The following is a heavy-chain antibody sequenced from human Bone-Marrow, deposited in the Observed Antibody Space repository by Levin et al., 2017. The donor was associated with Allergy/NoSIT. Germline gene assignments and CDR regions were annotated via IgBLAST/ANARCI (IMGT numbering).Heavy chain of an antibody. V-gene: IGHV3-7*01. J-gene: IGHJ6*02. CDR1: GFTFSSYW. CDR3: ARDQGPYYDFWSGYLPPDYYGMDG. Sequence: VASVKVSCAASGFTFSSYWMSWVRQAPGKGLEWVANIKQDGSEKYYVDSVKGRFTISRDNAKNSLYLQMNSLRAEDTAVYYCARDQGPYYDFWSGYLPPDYYGMDGWGQGTTVTVSS. CDR2: IKQDGSEK. D-gene: IGHD3-3*01.